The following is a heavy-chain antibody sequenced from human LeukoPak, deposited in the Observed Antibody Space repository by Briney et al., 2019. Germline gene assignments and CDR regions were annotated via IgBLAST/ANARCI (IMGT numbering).Heavy chain of an antibody. D-gene: IGHD2-2*01. V-gene: IGHV1-2*02. Sequence: ASMKVSCKASGYTFTGYYMHWVRQAPGQGLEWMGWIKPNNGGTNYAQKFQGRVTMTRDTSISTAYMELSRLRSDDTAVYYCARARGDIVVVPAAIWFDPWGQGTQVTVSS. CDR3: ARARGDIVVVPAAIWFDP. CDR1: GYTFTGYY. J-gene: IGHJ5*02. CDR2: IKPNNGGT.